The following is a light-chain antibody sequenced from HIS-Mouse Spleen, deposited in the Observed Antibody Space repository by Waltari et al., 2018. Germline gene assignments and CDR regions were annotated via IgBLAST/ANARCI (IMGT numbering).Light chain of an antibody. CDR3: QQLNSYPPT. CDR2: AAS. Sequence: IQLTQSPSLLPASVGDRVTIPCRASQGISSYLAWSQQKPGKAPKLLIYAASTLQSGVPSRFGGSGSGTEFTLTISSLQPEDFATYYCQQLNSYPPTFGQGTKVEIK. V-gene: IGKV1-9*01. CDR1: QGISSY. J-gene: IGKJ1*01.